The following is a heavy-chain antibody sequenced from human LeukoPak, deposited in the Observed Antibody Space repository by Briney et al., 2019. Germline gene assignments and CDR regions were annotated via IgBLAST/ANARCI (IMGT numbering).Heavy chain of an antibody. CDR2: IYYSGST. CDR1: GGSISSYY. J-gene: IGHJ4*02. CDR3: ARVGEDYSNYYFDY. D-gene: IGHD4-11*01. Sequence: SETLSLTCTVSGGSISSYYWSWIRQPPGKGLEWIGSIYYSGSTNYNPSLKSRVTISIDTSKNQFSLKLSSVTAADTAVYYCARVGEDYSNYYFDYWGQGTLVTVSS. V-gene: IGHV4-59*01.